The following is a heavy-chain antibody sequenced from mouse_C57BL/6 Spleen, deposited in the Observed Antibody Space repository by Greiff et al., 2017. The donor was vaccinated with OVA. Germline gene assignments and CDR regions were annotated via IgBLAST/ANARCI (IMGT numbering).Heavy chain of an antibody. Sequence: EVQGVESGTVLARPGASVKMSCKTSGYTFTSYWMHWVKQRPGQGLEWIGAIYPGNSDTSYNQKFKGKAKLTAVTSASTAYMELSSLTNEDSAVDYCTRALYYGYDYYAMDYWGQGTSVTVSS. D-gene: IGHD2-2*01. CDR3: TRALYYGYDYYAMDY. CDR1: GYTFTSYW. V-gene: IGHV1-5*01. J-gene: IGHJ4*01. CDR2: IYPGNSDT.